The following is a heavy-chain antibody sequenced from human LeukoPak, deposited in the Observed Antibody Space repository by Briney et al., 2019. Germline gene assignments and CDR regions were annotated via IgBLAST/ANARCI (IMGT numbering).Heavy chain of an antibody. V-gene: IGHV3-7*01. CDR2: IKQDGSEK. CDR1: GFRFSSYW. CDR3: AREDDWNYEDY. D-gene: IGHD1-7*01. J-gene: IGHJ4*02. Sequence: GGSLRLSCAASGFRFSSYWMSWVRQAPGKGLEWVANIKQDGSEKYYVDSVKGRFTISRDNAKNSLYPQMNSLRAEDTAVYYCAREDDWNYEDYWGQGTLVTVSS.